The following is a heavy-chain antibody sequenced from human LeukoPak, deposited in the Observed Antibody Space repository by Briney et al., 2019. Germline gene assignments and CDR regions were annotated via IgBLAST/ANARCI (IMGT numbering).Heavy chain of an antibody. CDR2: TYYRSNWYN. CDR3: ARDLKAAPGFNAFDI. J-gene: IGHJ3*02. V-gene: IGHV6-1*01. Sequence: SQTLSLICVISGDSVSSNSASWNWIRQSPSRGLEWLGRTYYRSNWYNDYAVSVKSRISINPDTSKNQFSLQLNSVTPEDTAVYYCARDLKAAPGFNAFDIWGQGTMVTVSS. CDR1: GDSVSSNSAS. D-gene: IGHD6-6*01.